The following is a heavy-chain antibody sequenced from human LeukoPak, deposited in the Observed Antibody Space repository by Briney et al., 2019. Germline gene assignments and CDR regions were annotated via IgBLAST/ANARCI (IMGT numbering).Heavy chain of an antibody. D-gene: IGHD6-13*01. V-gene: IGHV1-45*02. CDR2: ITPMIGNT. CDR1: GYTFTYRY. J-gene: IGHJ5*02. Sequence: SVKVSCKASGYTFTYRYLHWARQAPGQALEWMGWITPMIGNTNYAQKFQGRVTITRDRSMSTVDMELSSLRSEDTAMYYCARAVAAGYGFDPWGQGTLVTVSS. CDR3: ARAVAAGYGFDP.